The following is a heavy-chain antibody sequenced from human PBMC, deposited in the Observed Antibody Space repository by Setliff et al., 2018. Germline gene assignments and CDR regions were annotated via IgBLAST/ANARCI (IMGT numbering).Heavy chain of an antibody. V-gene: IGHV4-4*08. CDR3: ARAGYYYDSSGQYRVYYYYMDV. CDR2: IYTSGST. D-gene: IGHD3-22*01. J-gene: IGHJ6*03. CDR1: GVSVSRHY. Sequence: KASETLSLTCIVSGVSVSRHYWSWIRQPPGKGLEWIGYIYTSGSTNYNPSLKSRVTISVDTSKNQFSLKLSSVTAADTAVYYCARAGYYYDSSGQYRVYYYYMDVWGKGTTVTVSS.